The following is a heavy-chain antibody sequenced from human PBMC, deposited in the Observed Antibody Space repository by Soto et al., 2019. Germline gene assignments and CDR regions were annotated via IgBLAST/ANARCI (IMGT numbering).Heavy chain of an antibody. CDR2: IYYSGST. Sequence: QVQLQESGPGLVKPSQTLSLTCTVSGGSISSGDYYWSWIRQPPGKGLEWIGYIYYSGSTYYNPSLKCQVTISVDTSKNQFSRKLSSVTAADTAVYYCARGRDYVWGTNWGQGTMVTVSS. V-gene: IGHV4-30-4*01. CDR1: GGSISSGDYY. J-gene: IGHJ3*01. D-gene: IGHD3-16*01. CDR3: ARGRDYVWGTN.